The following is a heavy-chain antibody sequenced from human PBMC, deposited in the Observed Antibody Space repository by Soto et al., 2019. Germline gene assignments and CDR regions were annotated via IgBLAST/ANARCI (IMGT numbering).Heavy chain of an antibody. CDR2: FDPEGGEA. Sequence: ASVKVSCKVFGYTLTELSMHWVRQAPGKGLEWMGGFDPEGGEAIYPRKFQGRVTMTEDISTDTAYMELSSLGSEDTAVYYCTTRSNDYVWGSYTPWGQGTLVTVSS. J-gene: IGHJ5*02. V-gene: IGHV1-24*01. D-gene: IGHD3-16*01. CDR1: GYTLTELS. CDR3: TTRSNDYVWGSYTP.